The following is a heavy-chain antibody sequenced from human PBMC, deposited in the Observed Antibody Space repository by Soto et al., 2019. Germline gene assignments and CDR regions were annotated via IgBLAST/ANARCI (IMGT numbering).Heavy chain of an antibody. J-gene: IGHJ4*02. D-gene: IGHD1-26*01. CDR1: GFTFSSYA. CDR3: ARRGLDY. CDR2: ISYDGSNK. Sequence: QVQLVESGGGVVQPGRSLRLSCAASGFTFSSYAMHWVRQAPGKGGEWVAVISYDGSNKYYADSVKGRFTNSRDNSKNTLYLQMNSLRAEDTAVYYCARRGLDYWGQGTLVTVSS. V-gene: IGHV3-30-3*01.